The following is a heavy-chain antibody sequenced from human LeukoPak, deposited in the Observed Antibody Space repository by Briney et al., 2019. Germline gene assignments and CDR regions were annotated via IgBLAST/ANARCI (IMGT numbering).Heavy chain of an antibody. CDR2: ISSSSSYI. D-gene: IGHD2-15*01. V-gene: IGHV3-21*01. CDR3: ARDRFVVAATLDY. Sequence: PGGSLRLSCAASGFTFSSYSMNWVRQAPGKGLEWVSSISSSSSYIYYADSVKGRFTISRDNAKNSLYLQMNSLRAEDTAVYYCARDRFVVAATLDYWGQGTLVTVSS. J-gene: IGHJ4*02. CDR1: GFTFSSYS.